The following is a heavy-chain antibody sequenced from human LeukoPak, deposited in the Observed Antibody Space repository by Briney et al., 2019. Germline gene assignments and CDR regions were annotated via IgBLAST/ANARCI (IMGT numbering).Heavy chain of an antibody. CDR2: INHSGST. Sequence: PSETLSLTCAVYGGSFSGYYWSWIRQPPGKGLEWIGEINHSGSTNYNPSLKSRVTISVDTSKNQFSLKLSSVTAADTAVYYCARVQTSSGWPFDYWGQGTLVTVSS. D-gene: IGHD6-19*01. CDR1: GGSFSGYY. J-gene: IGHJ4*02. V-gene: IGHV4-34*01. CDR3: ARVQTSSGWPFDY.